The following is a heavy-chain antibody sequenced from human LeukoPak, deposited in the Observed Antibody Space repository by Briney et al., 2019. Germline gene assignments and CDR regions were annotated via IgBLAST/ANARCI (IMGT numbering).Heavy chain of an antibody. J-gene: IGHJ4*02. CDR1: GFTFDDYA. Sequence: GGSLRLSCAASGFTFDDYAMHWVRRAPGKGLEWVSGITWNSGSIGYADSVKGRFTISRDNSKNTLDLQMNSLRVEGTAVYFCAKDKDTPATAQPQRGYFESWGQGTLVTVSS. D-gene: IGHD2-15*01. CDR3: AKDKDTPATAQPQRGYFES. CDR2: ITWNSGSI. V-gene: IGHV3-9*01.